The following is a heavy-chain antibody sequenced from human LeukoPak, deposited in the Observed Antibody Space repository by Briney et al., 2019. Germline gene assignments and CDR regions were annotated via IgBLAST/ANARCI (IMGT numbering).Heavy chain of an antibody. J-gene: IGHJ4*02. CDR3: ARRAGAYSHPYDY. V-gene: IGHV3-53*01. CDR1: GFTVSSNS. D-gene: IGHD4/OR15-4a*01. CDR2: IYSDNT. Sequence: PGGSLRLSCTVSGFTVSSNSMSWARQAPGKGPEWVSFIYSDNTHYSDSVKGRFTISRDNSKNTLYLQMNSLRAEDTAVYYCARRAGAYSHPYDYWGQGTLVTVSS.